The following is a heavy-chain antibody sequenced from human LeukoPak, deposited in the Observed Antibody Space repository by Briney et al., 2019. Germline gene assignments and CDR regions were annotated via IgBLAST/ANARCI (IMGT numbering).Heavy chain of an antibody. Sequence: PGRSLRLSCAASGFTFSSYAMHWVRQAPGKGLEWVAVISYDGSNKYYADSVKGRFTISRDNSKNTLSLQMNSLRAEDTAVYYCAKSLGGDNYQSFDIWGQGTMVTVSS. CDR1: GFTFSSYA. J-gene: IGHJ3*02. D-gene: IGHD5-24*01. CDR3: AKSLGGDNYQSFDI. CDR2: ISYDGSNK. V-gene: IGHV3-30*04.